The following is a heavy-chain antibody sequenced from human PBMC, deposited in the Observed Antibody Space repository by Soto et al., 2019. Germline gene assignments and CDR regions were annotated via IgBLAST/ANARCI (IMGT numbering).Heavy chain of an antibody. CDR3: ESGRWYDNFFDY. V-gene: IGHV4-31*03. CDR2: IYYSGST. Sequence: QVHLQESGPGLVKPSQTLSLTCTVSGGSISSGGYYWSWIRQHPGKGLEWIGYIYYSGSTYYNPSLKSRVTISVVTSKTQFSMTVSSVTAADTAVYYCESGRWYDNFFDYWGQGTLVTVSS. D-gene: IGHD2-15*01. J-gene: IGHJ4*02. CDR1: GGSISSGGYY.